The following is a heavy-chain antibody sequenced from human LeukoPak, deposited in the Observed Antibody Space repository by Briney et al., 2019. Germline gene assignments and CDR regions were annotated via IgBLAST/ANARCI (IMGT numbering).Heavy chain of an antibody. Sequence: PGGSLRLSCAASGFTFDDSAMHWVRQIPGKGLEWVSLISGDGANTYYADSVKGRFTISRDNAKNSLYLQMNSLRDEDTAVYYCARDLYLDYGDHWGYFDYWGQGTLVTVSS. J-gene: IGHJ4*02. D-gene: IGHD4-17*01. CDR2: ISGDGANT. CDR1: GFTFDDSA. V-gene: IGHV3-43*02. CDR3: ARDLYLDYGDHWGYFDY.